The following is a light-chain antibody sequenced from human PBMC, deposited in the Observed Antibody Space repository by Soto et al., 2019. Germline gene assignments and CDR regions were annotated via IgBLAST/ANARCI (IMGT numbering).Light chain of an antibody. Sequence: QPVLTQPASVSGSPGQSITISCTGTSSDVGGYNYVSWYQQHPGKAPKLMIYEVSNRPSWVSNRFSGSKSGNTASLTISGLQAEDEADYYCSSYTSSSTPVFGTGTKLTVL. V-gene: IGLV2-14*01. CDR2: EVS. CDR3: SSYTSSSTPV. CDR1: SSDVGGYNY. J-gene: IGLJ1*01.